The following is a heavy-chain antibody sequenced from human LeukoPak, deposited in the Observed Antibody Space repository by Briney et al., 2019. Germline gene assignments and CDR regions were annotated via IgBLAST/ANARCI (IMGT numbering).Heavy chain of an antibody. CDR3: AKAFGELPWYYYYYGMDV. J-gene: IGHJ6*02. Sequence: GGSLRLSCAASGFTFSSYAMSWVRQAPGKGLEWVSAISGSGGSTYYADSVKGRFTISRDNSKNTLYLQMNSLRAEDTAVYYCAKAFGELPWYYYYYGMDVWGQGTTVTVSS. CDR1: GFTFSSYA. V-gene: IGHV3-23*01. D-gene: IGHD3-16*01. CDR2: ISGSGGST.